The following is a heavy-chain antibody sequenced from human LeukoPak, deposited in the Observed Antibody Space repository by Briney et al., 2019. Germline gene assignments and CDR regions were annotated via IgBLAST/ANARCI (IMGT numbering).Heavy chain of an antibody. CDR2: INPNSGGT. Sequence: VASVKVSCKASGYTFTGYYMHWVRQAPGQGLEWMGWINPNSGGTNYAQKFQGRVTMTRDTSISTAYMELSRLRSDDTAVYYCARVSGLELGAFDIWGQGTMVTVSS. D-gene: IGHD1-7*01. CDR3: ARVSGLELGAFDI. CDR1: GYTFTGYY. J-gene: IGHJ3*02. V-gene: IGHV1-2*02.